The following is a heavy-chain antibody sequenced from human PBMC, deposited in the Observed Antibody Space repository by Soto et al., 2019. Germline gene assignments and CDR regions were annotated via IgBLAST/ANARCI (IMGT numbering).Heavy chain of an antibody. CDR2: INPSGGHT. CDR1: GNTFTNYY. J-gene: IGHJ4*02. CDR3: ARGGHVVVVTAAFDY. Sequence: QVQLMQSGAEVKKPGASVKVSCKASGNTFTNYYIHWVRQAPGQGLEWMGTINPSGGHTTSAQKFLGRVTMTRDTSTSTLYMELTSLRSEDTAVYYCARGGHVVVVTAAFDYWGQGTLVTVSS. D-gene: IGHD2-21*02. V-gene: IGHV1-46*01.